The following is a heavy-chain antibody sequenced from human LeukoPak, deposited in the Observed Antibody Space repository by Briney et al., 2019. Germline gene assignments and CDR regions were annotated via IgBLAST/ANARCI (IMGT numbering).Heavy chain of an antibody. CDR1: GFTFSSYG. J-gene: IGHJ4*02. Sequence: PGGSLRLSCAASGFTFSSYGMHWVRQAPGKGLEWVASIHQDGSENYYVDSVQGRFTISRDNAKNSLYLQMNSLRVEDTAFYYCAKDRFFYDSGSKANWGQGTLVTVSS. CDR3: AKDRFFYDSGSKAN. V-gene: IGHV3-7*03. D-gene: IGHD3-22*01. CDR2: IHQDGSEN.